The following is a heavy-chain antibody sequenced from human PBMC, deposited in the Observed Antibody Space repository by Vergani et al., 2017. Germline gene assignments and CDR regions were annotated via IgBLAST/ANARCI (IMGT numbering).Heavy chain of an antibody. V-gene: IGHV4-39*01. Sequence: QLQLQESDPGLVKPSETLSLTCTVSGCSIRSTFYYWGWIRQPPGKGLEWIGTIYYSGSTYYNPSLKSRVTISVDTSKNQFSLKLNSVTAADTAVYYCARHKEQLVPGNYYYYYYMDVWVKGTTVTVSS. J-gene: IGHJ6*03. D-gene: IGHD6-13*01. CDR3: ARHKEQLVPGNYYYYYYMDV. CDR2: IYYSGST. CDR1: GCSIRSTFYY.